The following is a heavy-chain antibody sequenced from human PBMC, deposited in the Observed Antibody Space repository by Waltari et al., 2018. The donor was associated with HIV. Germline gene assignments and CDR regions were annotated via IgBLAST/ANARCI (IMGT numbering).Heavy chain of an antibody. Sequence: QVQLVQSGAEVKKPGASVKVSCKASGYTFTGYYMHWVRQAPGQGLEWMGWINPNSGGTNYAQKFQGRVTMTRDTSISTAYMELSRLRSDDMAVYYCARDWQQWLVRGGAFDIWGQGTMVTVSS. V-gene: IGHV1-2*02. J-gene: IGHJ3*02. CDR3: ARDWQQWLVRGGAFDI. D-gene: IGHD6-19*01. CDR1: GYTFTGYY. CDR2: INPNSGGT.